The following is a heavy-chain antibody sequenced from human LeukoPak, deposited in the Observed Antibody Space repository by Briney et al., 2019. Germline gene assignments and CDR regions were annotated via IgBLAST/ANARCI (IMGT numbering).Heavy chain of an antibody. J-gene: IGHJ5*02. CDR1: GGSISSYY. V-gene: IGHV4-59*01. D-gene: IGHD2-2*01. CDR3: AGGLVAPAAMVGFDP. CDR2: IYYSGST. Sequence: SETLSLTCTVSGGSISSYYWSWIRQPPGKGLEWIGYIYYSGSTNYNPSLKSRVTISVDTSKNQFSLKLSSVIAADTAVYYCAGGLVAPAAMVGFDPWGQGTLVTVSS.